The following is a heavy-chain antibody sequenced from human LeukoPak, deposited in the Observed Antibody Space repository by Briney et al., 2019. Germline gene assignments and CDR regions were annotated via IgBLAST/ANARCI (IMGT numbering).Heavy chain of an antibody. D-gene: IGHD2-15*01. Sequence: ASVKVSCKASGYTFTSYGISWVRQAPGQRLEWMGWISAYNGNTNYAQKLQGRVTMTTDTSTSTAYMELRSLRSDDTAVYYCARVPPYCSGGSCYSPYLGYWGQGTLVTVSS. CDR2: ISAYNGNT. J-gene: IGHJ4*02. V-gene: IGHV1-18*01. CDR3: ARVPPYCSGGSCYSPYLGY. CDR1: GYTFTSYG.